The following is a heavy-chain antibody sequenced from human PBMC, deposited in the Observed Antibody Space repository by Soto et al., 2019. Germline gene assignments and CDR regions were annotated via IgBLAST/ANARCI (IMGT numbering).Heavy chain of an antibody. CDR3: TRDIAPYYFDC. J-gene: IGHJ4*02. CDR1: GDSINTPHYY. Sequence: SETLSLTCTVSGDSINTPHYYWSWIRQPPGKGLEWIGYIYYSGSTNYNPSLKSRVTISLDTSKNEVSLKLSSATAADTAVYYCTRDIAPYYFDCWGQGTLVTVSS. CDR2: IYYSGST. V-gene: IGHV4-61*01. D-gene: IGHD6-13*01.